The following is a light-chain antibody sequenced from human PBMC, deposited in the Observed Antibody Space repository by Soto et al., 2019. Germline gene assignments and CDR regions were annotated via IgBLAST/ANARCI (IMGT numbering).Light chain of an antibody. Sequence: IVLTQTPLSSAVTLGQPASFSCESSESLVHSDGKTYLGWLHLRPGQPPRLLIYQISKRPPEVPDRFSGSGAGTNFTLKISRVEPEDVGIFYCMQASQLRTFGQGTKVDIK. CDR3: MQASQLRT. CDR2: QIS. CDR1: ESLVHSDGKTY. J-gene: IGKJ1*01. V-gene: IGKV2-24*01.